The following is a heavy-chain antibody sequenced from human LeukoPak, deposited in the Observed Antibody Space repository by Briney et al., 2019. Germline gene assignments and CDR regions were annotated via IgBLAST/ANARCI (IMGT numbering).Heavy chain of an antibody. Sequence: GGSLRLSCAASGFTFSNYAMSWLRQAPGNGLEWVSAISGSGGSTYYADSVKGRFTISRDNSKNTLYLQMNSLRAEDTAVYYCAKDSYDSSGLRNWGQGTLVTVSS. J-gene: IGHJ4*02. V-gene: IGHV3-23*01. CDR2: ISGSGGST. CDR1: GFTFSNYA. D-gene: IGHD3-22*01. CDR3: AKDSYDSSGLRN.